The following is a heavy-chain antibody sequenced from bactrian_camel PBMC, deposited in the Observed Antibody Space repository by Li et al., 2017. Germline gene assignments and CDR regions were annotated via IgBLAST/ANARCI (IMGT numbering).Heavy chain of an antibody. V-gene: IGHV3S61*01. CDR3: ARGPRVRSGGYCYLESAPYNY. CDR1: EYTREYC. CDR2: INSDGWT. D-gene: IGHD1*01. J-gene: IGHJ4*01. Sequence: HVQLVESGGGSVQAGGSLTLSCVASEYTREYCMGWSRQAPGKEREGVASINSDGWTAYGDSVKGRFTLSRDNAKKTVYLQMNSLKPEDTAMYYCARGPRVRSGGYCYLESAPYNYWGQGTQVTVS.